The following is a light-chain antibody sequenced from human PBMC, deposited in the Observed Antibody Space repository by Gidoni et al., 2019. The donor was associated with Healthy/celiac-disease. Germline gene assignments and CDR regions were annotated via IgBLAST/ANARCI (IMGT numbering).Light chain of an antibody. Sequence: QSALTQPASVSGSPGQSLTISCTGTSRDVGGYNYVSWYQQHPGKAPKLMIYDVSNRPSGVSNRFSGPKSGNTASLTISGLQAEDEADYYCSSYTSSSTYVVFGGGTKLTVL. J-gene: IGLJ2*01. CDR3: SSYTSSSTYVV. V-gene: IGLV2-14*03. CDR1: SRDVGGYNY. CDR2: DVS.